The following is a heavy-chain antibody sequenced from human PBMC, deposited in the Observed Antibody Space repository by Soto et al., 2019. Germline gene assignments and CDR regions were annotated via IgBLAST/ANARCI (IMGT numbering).Heavy chain of an antibody. D-gene: IGHD2-21*01. CDR2: ISGSGGST. Sequence: GGSLRLSCAASGFTFSSYAMSWVRQAPGKGLEWVSAISGSGGSTYYADSVKGLFTITRDTTKNTLYLQMNSLRDEDTAVYYCAKAPDGSNCRGFDYWGQGTLVTVSS. CDR3: AKAPDGSNCRGFDY. CDR1: GFTFSSYA. J-gene: IGHJ4*02. V-gene: IGHV3-23*01.